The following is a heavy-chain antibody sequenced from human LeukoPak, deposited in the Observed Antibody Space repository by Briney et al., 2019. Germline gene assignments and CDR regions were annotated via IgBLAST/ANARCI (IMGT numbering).Heavy chain of an antibody. CDR3: ARDRGTMVRGSGMDV. J-gene: IGHJ6*04. D-gene: IGHD3-10*01. Sequence: SVKVSCKASGGTFSSYAISWVRQAPGQVLEWMGGIIPIFGTANYAQKFQGRVTITADESTSTAYMELSSLRSEDTAVYYCARDRGTMVRGSGMDVWGKGTTVTVSS. CDR1: GGTFSSYA. V-gene: IGHV1-69*01. CDR2: IIPIFGTA.